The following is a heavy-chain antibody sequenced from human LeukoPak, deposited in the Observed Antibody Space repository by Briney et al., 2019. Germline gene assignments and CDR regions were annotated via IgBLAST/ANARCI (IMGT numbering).Heavy chain of an antibody. V-gene: IGHV1-69*05. J-gene: IGHJ6*02. CDR1: GGTFSSHV. D-gene: IGHD3-16*01. Sequence: SVKVSCKASGGTFSSHVLSWVRQAPGQGLEWMGGIISILGTANYAQKFQGRVTITTDESTSTAYMELRSLRSEDTAVYYCARHLIKKRFGGSESGYGMDVWGQGTTVTVSS. CDR2: IISILGTA. CDR3: ARHLIKKRFGGSESGYGMDV.